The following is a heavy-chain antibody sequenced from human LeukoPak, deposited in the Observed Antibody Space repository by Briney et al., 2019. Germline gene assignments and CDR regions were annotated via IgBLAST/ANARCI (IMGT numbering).Heavy chain of an antibody. J-gene: IGHJ6*02. CDR1: GFTFSSYG. V-gene: IGHV3-23*01. D-gene: IGHD3-9*01. CDR2: ISGSGGAT. CDR3: AKTGYPPYYYGMDV. Sequence: GGSLRLSCAASGFTFSSYGMSWVRQAPGKGLEWVSAISGSGGATYYADSVKGRFTISRDNSKNTLYLQMNTLGAEDTAVYYCAKTGYPPYYYGMDVWGQGTTVTVSS.